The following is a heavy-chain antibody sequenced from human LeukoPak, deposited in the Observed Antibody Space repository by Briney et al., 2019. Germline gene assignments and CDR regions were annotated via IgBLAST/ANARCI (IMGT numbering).Heavy chain of an antibody. J-gene: IGHJ4*02. D-gene: IGHD2-15*01. CDR3: TSGGGYCSGGSCYSTAAFDY. V-gene: IGHV3-30*04. CDR1: GFTFSSYA. CDR2: ISYDGSNK. Sequence: GGSLRLSCAASGFTFSSYAMHWVRQAPGKGLEWVAVISYDGSNKYYADSVKGRFTISRDNSKNTLYLQMNSLRAEDTAVYYCTSGGGYCSGGSCYSTAAFDYWGQGTLVTVSS.